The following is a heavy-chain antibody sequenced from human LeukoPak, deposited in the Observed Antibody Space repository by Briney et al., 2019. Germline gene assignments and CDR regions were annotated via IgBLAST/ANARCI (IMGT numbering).Heavy chain of an antibody. V-gene: IGHV4-39*01. CDR2: IYYSGRT. J-gene: IGHJ6*03. CDR3: ARHWDDFEPHYYYIDV. Sequence: SETLSHTCTFTGGSIDSSSHYWGWTRRPPGKGLEWVGSIYYSGRTYYNPYLKSRVTISVDTSKNQCSLKLSSATDADTAVYFCARHWDDFEPHYYYIDVWGKGTTVTVSS. CDR1: GGSIDSSSHY. D-gene: IGHD1-14*01.